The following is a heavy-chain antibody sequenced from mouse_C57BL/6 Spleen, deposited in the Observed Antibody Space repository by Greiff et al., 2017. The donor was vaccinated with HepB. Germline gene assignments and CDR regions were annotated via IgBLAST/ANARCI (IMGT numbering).Heavy chain of an antibody. Sequence: QVQLQQSGPELVKPGASVKISCKASGYAFSSSWMNWVQQRPGKGLEWIGRIYPGDGDTTYNGKFKGKATLTADKSSSTAYMQLSSLTSEDSAVYFCARLGVDYWGQGTTLTVSS. CDR2: IYPGDGDT. J-gene: IGHJ2*01. CDR3: ARLGVDY. CDR1: GYAFSSSW. V-gene: IGHV1-82*01.